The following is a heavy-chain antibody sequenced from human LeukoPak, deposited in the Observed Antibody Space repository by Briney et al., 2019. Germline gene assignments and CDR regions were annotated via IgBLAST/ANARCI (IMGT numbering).Heavy chain of an antibody. D-gene: IGHD6-13*01. CDR1: GGSFSGYY. CDR3: ARGRRYSSSWSWFDP. J-gene: IGHJ5*02. V-gene: IGHV4-34*01. CDR2: INHSGST. Sequence: SETLSLTCAVYGGSFSGYYWSWIRQPPGKGLEWIGEINHSGSTNYNPSLKSRVTISVDTSKNQFSLKLSSVTAADTAVYHCARGRRYSSSWSWFDPWGQGTLVTVSS.